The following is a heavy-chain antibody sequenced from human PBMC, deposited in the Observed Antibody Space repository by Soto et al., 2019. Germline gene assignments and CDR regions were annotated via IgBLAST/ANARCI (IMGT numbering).Heavy chain of an antibody. V-gene: IGHV4-31*03. D-gene: IGHD3-10*01. CDR3: ARDEVLLWFGELLRRYYGMDV. Sequence: PSETLSLTCTVSGGSISSGGYYWSWIRQHPGKGLEWIGYIYYSGSTYYNPSLKSRVTISVDTSKNQFSLKLSSVTAADTAVYYCARDEVLLWFGELLRRYYGMDVWGQGTTVTVSS. CDR2: IYYSGST. CDR1: GGSISSGGYY. J-gene: IGHJ6*02.